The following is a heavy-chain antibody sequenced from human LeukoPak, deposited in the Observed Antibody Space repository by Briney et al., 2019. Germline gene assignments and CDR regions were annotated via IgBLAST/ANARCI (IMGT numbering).Heavy chain of an antibody. J-gene: IGHJ4*02. CDR1: GYSFTTYW. V-gene: IGHV5-51*01. D-gene: IGHD3-16*01. CDR3: ARQLFGEYYFDY. Sequence: GESLKISCKGSGYSFTTYWIGWVRQLPGKDLEWMGIIYPGDSDTRYSPSFQGQVTISADKSITTAYLQWSSLKASDTAMYYCARQLFGEYYFDYWGQGTLVTVSS. CDR2: IYPGDSDT.